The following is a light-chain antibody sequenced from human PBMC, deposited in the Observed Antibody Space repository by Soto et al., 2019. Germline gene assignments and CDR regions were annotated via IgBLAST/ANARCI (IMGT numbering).Light chain of an antibody. Sequence: DIPMTQSPSSLSASVGDRVTITCRASQSISSYLNWYQQKPGKAPKLLIYAASSLQSGVPSRFSGSGSGTDFTLTISSLQPEDFATYYCQQSYSTLWTFGQGTKVXIK. CDR1: QSISSY. CDR2: AAS. V-gene: IGKV1-39*01. CDR3: QQSYSTLWT. J-gene: IGKJ1*01.